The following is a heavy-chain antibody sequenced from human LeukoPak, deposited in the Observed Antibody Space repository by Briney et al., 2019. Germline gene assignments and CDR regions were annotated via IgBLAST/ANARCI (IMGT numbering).Heavy chain of an antibody. V-gene: IGHV3-74*01. J-gene: IGHJ4*02. CDR2: IKTDGSTT. D-gene: IGHD3-10*01. CDR1: GFNFSTSW. Sequence: GGSLRLSCVASGFNFSTSWMNWVRQAPGKGLVWVSRIKTDGSTTTYADFVKVRVTVSRDNAKNTLYLQMNSLRAEDTAVYYCARGGSPFYWGQGTLVTVSS. CDR3: ARGGSPFY.